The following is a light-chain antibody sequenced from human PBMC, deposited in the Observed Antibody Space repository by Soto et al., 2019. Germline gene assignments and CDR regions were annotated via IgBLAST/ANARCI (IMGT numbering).Light chain of an antibody. J-gene: IGLJ3*02. V-gene: IGLV3-21*04. Sequence: SYELTQPPSLSVAPGKTAMIPCGGNNIASKGVHWYQQKPGQAPILVIYYDGDRPSGIPERFSGSNSGNTATLTISRVEVGDEADYYCQVWDRSSDHWVFGGGTKLTVL. CDR2: YDG. CDR1: NIASKG. CDR3: QVWDRSSDHWV.